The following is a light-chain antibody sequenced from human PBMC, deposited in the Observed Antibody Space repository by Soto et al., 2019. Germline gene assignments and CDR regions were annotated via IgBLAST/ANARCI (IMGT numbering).Light chain of an antibody. CDR3: SSYAGTNNHHV. Sequence: QSVLTQPASVSGSPGQSITISCTGTSSDIGYYNYVSWFQQHPGKAPKLIISQVTNRPSGISTRFSGSKSGNTASLTISGLQAEDEADYYCSSYAGTNNHHVFGTGTKVTVL. J-gene: IGLJ1*01. V-gene: IGLV2-14*01. CDR2: QVT. CDR1: SSDIGYYNY.